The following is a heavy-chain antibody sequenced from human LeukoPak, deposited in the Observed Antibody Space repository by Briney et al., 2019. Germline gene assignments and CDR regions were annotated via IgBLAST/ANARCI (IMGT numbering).Heavy chain of an antibody. CDR3: ARDPTLLGAYHDY. V-gene: IGHV3-30*04. J-gene: IGHJ4*02. CDR1: GFTFSSYA. Sequence: PGGSLRLSCAASGFTFSSYAMHWVRQAPGKGLEWVAVISYDGSNKYYADSVKGRFTISRDNSKNTLYLQMNSLRAEDTAVYYCARDPTLLGAYHDYWGQGTLVTVSS. CDR2: ISYDGSNK. D-gene: IGHD3-10*01.